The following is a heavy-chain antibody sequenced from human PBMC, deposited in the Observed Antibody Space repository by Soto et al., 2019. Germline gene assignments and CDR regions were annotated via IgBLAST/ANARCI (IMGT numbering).Heavy chain of an antibody. Sequence: GGSLRLSCAASGFIFSNYWMHWVRQVPGKGLVWVSRISNDGSSPIYADSVKGRFTVSRDNAKNTLFLQMNSLRAEDTAVYYCAKGGRSHMDVWGKGTTVTVSS. CDR3: AKGGRSHMDV. CDR2: ISNDGSSP. V-gene: IGHV3-74*01. J-gene: IGHJ6*03. D-gene: IGHD5-12*01. CDR1: GFIFSNYW.